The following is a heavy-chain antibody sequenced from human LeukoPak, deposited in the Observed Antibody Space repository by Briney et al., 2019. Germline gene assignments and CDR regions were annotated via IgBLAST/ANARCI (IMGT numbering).Heavy chain of an antibody. Sequence: GGSLRLSCGVSGLTFSDAWLTWVRQGPRKGLEWVGLIRSKVDGGTADYATTVKGRFTTSRDDSKNMLYLQMNGLKTEDTAIYYCTKDLPFTAGGVIVHWGQGALVTVSS. D-gene: IGHD3-16*01. J-gene: IGHJ5*02. CDR3: TKDLPFTAGGVIVH. V-gene: IGHV3-15*01. CDR1: GLTFSDAW. CDR2: IRSKVDGGTA.